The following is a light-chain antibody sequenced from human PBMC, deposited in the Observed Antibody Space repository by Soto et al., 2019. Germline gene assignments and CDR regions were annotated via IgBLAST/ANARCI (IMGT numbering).Light chain of an antibody. CDR1: SSDVGNNNY. CDR3: SSFTGSSYV. CDR2: DVT. Sequence: QSAPTQPASVSGSPGQSITISCTGTSSDVGNNNYVSWYQRNPGRAPKVMICDVTNRPSGVSNRFSGSTSGNTASLTISGLQAEDEADYYCSSFTGSSYVFGTGTKVTAL. V-gene: IGLV2-14*03. J-gene: IGLJ1*01.